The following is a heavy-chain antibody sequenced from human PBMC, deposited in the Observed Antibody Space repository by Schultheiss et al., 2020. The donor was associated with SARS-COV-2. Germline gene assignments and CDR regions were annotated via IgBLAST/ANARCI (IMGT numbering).Heavy chain of an antibody. CDR3: ARGYDILTGYPGSSEYAFDI. CDR1: GYTFTDYY. Sequence: ASVKVSCKASGYTFTDYYMHWVRQAPGQGLEWMGWINPNSGGTNYAQKFQGWVTMTRDTSISTAYMELSRLRSDDTAVYYCARGYDILTGYPGSSEYAFDIWGQGTMVTVSS. D-gene: IGHD3-9*01. CDR2: INPNSGGT. J-gene: IGHJ3*02. V-gene: IGHV1-2*04.